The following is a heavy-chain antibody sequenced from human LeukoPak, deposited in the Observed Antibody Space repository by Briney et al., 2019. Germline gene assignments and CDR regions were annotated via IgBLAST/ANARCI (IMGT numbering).Heavy chain of an antibody. CDR1: GYTFTRYG. Sequence: ASVKVSCKASGYTFTRYGISWVRQAPGHGLEWVGWISVYNGNTNYAQKLQGRVTMTTDTSTSTAYMDLRSLRSDDTAVYYCARANDILNCNPSGCHSGSYMDVWGKGTTVTISS. CDR3: ARANDILNCNPSGCHSGSYMDV. CDR2: ISVYNGNT. J-gene: IGHJ6*03. D-gene: IGHD2-15*01. V-gene: IGHV1-18*01.